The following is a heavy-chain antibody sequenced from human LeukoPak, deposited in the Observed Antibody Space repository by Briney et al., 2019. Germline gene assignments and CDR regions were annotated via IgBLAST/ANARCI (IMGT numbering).Heavy chain of an antibody. J-gene: IGHJ4*02. V-gene: IGHV3-7*03. CDR2: IKPDGSEK. CDR1: GFPFSSYW. Sequence: GGSLRLSCAASGFPFSSYWMSWVRQAPGKGLEWVANIKPDGSEKNYVDSVKGRFTISRDNAKNSLYLQMNSLRAEDTAVYYCARANVDTPMAYFDYWGQGTLVTVSS. CDR3: ARANVDTPMAYFDY. D-gene: IGHD5-18*01.